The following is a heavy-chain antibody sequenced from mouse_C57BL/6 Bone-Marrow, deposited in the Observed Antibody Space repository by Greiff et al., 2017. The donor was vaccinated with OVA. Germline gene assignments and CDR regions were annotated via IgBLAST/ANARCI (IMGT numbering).Heavy chain of an antibody. CDR2: IWSGGST. D-gene: IGHD2-5*01. Sequence: QVQLQQSGPGLVQPSQSLSITCTVSGFSLTSYGVHWVRQSPGKGLEWLGVIWSGGSTDYNAAFISRLSISKDNSKSQVFFKMNSLQADDTAIYYCARNLRGYYSNYVNYAMDYWGQGTSVTVSS. V-gene: IGHV2-2*01. CDR3: ARNLRGYYSNYVNYAMDY. J-gene: IGHJ4*01. CDR1: GFSLTSYG.